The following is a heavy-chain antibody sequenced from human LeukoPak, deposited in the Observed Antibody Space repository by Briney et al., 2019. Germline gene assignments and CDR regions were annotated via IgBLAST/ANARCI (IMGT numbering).Heavy chain of an antibody. J-gene: IGHJ6*03. Sequence: ASVKVSCKASGYTFTSYDINWVRQATGQGLEWMGWMNPNSGNTGYAQKFQGRVTMTRNTSISTAYMELSSLRSEDTAVYYCARAAIDPRSLYYYYYMDVWGKGTTVTVSS. CDR1: GYTFTSYD. CDR2: MNPNSGNT. CDR3: ARAAIDPRSLYYYYYMDV. V-gene: IGHV1-8*01.